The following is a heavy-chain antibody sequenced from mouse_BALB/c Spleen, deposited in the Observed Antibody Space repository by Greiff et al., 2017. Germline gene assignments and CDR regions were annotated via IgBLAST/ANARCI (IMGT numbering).Heavy chain of an antibody. CDR1: GYSITSDYA. CDR2: ISYSGST. V-gene: IGHV3-2*02. Sequence: DVQLQESGPGLVKPSQSLSLTCTVTGYSITSDYAWNWIRQFPGNKLEWMGYISYSGSTSYNPSLKSRISITRDTSKNQFFLQLNSVTTEDTATYYCARSRGAYYAMDYWGQGTSVTVSS. J-gene: IGHJ4*01. CDR3: ARSRGAYYAMDY.